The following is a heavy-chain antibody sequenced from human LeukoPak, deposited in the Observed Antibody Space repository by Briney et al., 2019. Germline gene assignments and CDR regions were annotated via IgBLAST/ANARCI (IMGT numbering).Heavy chain of an antibody. J-gene: IGHJ4*02. V-gene: IGHV3-48*02. CDR1: GVTFSNYN. CDR3: ARRFDS. CDR2: ITSSSTI. Sequence: GGSLRLSCAASGVTFSNYNMNWVRQAPGKGLEWVSHITSSSTIYYADSVKGRFTISRDNAKNSLYLQMNSLRDEDTAVYYCARRFDSWGQGTLVTVSS.